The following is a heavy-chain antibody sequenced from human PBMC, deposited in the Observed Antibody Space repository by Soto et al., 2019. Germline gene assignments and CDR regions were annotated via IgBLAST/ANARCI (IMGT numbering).Heavy chain of an antibody. V-gene: IGHV1-24*01. CDR1: GYTLTELS. Sequence: GASVKVSCKVSGYTLTELSMHWVRQAPGKGLEWMGGFDPEDGETIYAQKFQGRVTMTEDTSTDTAYMELSSLRSEDTAVYYCATAPRLELPSPFDYWGQGTLVTVSS. CDR2: FDPEDGET. CDR3: ATAPRLELPSPFDY. D-gene: IGHD1-7*01. J-gene: IGHJ4*02.